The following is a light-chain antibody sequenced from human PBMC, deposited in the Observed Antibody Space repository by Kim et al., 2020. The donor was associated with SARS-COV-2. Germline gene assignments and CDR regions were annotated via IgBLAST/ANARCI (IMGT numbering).Light chain of an antibody. CDR2: KDN. Sequence: SYELTQPSSVSVSPGQTARITCSGDVLGKKYVRWFQQKPGQAPVLVIYKDNQRPSGIPGRFSGSSSGTTVTLTISGAQVDDEADYYCYSADDNNGMFGGGTQPTVL. J-gene: IGLJ3*02. V-gene: IGLV3-27*01. CDR3: YSADDNNGM. CDR1: VLGKKY.